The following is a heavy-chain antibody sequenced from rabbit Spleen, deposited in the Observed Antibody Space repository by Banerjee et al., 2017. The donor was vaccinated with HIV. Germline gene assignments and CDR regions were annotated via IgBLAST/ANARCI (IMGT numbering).Heavy chain of an antibody. J-gene: IGHJ6*01. CDR3: ARDTASSFSSYGMDL. CDR1: GFDFSSSDY. D-gene: IGHD6-1*01. CDR2: IVGSSSGFT. V-gene: IGHV1S40*01. Sequence: QSLEESGGDLVKPGASLTLTCNASGFDFSSSDYICWVRQAPGKGLEWISCIVGSSSGFTYPATWAKSRFPCSKTSSTPGTLQMTNPTSADTATYFCARDTASSFSSYGMDLWGQGTLVTVS.